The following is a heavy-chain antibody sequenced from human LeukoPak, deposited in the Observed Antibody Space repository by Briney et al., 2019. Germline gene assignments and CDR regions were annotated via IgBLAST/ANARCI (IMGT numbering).Heavy chain of an antibody. J-gene: IGHJ5*02. D-gene: IGHD3-22*01. V-gene: IGHV1-18*01. CDR3: ASLLFSGYPGYGWFDP. Sequence: ASVKVSCKASGYTFTSYGISWVRQAPGQGLEWMGWISAYNGNTNYAQKLQGRVTMTTDTSTSTAYMELRSLRSDDTAVYYCASLLFSGYPGYGWFDPWGQGTLVTVSS. CDR1: GYTFTSYG. CDR2: ISAYNGNT.